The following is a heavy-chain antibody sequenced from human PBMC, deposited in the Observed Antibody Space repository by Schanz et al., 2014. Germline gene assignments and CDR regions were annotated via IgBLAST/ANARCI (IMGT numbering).Heavy chain of an antibody. Sequence: EVQLVESGGVVVQPGGSLRLSCGASGFTFDDYNMHWVRQAPGKGLEWVSLISWDGGNTNYADSVKGRFTISRDNIKNSLYLQMNSPRSEDTALYYVAKESGYCGDSGRCGYWGQGTLVTVSS. J-gene: IGHJ4*02. V-gene: IGHV3-43*01. D-gene: IGHD2-21*02. CDR1: GFTFDDYN. CDR3: AKESGYCGDSGRCGY. CDR2: ISWDGGNT.